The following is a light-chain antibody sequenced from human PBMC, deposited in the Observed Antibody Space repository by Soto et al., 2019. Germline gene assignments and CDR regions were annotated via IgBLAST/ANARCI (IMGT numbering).Light chain of an antibody. J-gene: IGLJ2*01. Sequence: NFMLTQPHSVSESPGKTLSISCTRSSGSIANNYVQWYQQRPGSAPTTVIFEDNQRPSGVSDRFSGSVDSSSNSASLTISGLQTEDEADYYCQSYDRNNVNVVFGGGTKLTVL. V-gene: IGLV6-57*04. CDR1: SGSIANNY. CDR2: EDN. CDR3: QSYDRNNVNVV.